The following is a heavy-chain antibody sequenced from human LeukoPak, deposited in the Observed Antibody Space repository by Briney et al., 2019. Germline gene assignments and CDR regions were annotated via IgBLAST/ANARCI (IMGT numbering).Heavy chain of an antibody. CDR2: INPNSGGT. J-gene: IGHJ6*03. CDR1: GYTFTGYY. CDR3: ARAPSWYYYMDV. Sequence: ASVKVSCKASGYTFTGYYMHWVRQAPGQGREWMGWINPNSGGTNYAQKFQGRVTMTRDTSISTAYMELSRLRSDDTAVYYCARAPSWYYYMDVWGKGTTVTVSS. V-gene: IGHV1-2*02.